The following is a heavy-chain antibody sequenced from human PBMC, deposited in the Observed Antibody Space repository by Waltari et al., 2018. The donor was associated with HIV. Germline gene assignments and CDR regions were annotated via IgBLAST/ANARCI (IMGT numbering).Heavy chain of an antibody. CDR2: INQDATEA. J-gene: IGHJ4*02. CDR3: ARGRGALDY. Sequence: GASGGDLVQPGGSLRLSCITSGFTFTTYWMTWVRQAPGRGLEWVATINQDATEAYYVESVRGRFTICRNSGENSLFLQMNSLTGEDTAIYYCARGRGALDYWAQGTLVTVSS. V-gene: IGHV3-7*01. D-gene: IGHD1-26*01. CDR1: GFTFTTYW.